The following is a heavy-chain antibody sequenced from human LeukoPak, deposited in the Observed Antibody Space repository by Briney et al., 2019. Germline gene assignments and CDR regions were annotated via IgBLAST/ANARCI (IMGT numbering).Heavy chain of an antibody. CDR3: ARHAIFNYPDYYFDY. J-gene: IGHJ4*02. CDR1: GDSISSSRYY. D-gene: IGHD2-2*02. CDR2: IYYSGST. Sequence: PSETLSLTCTVSGDSISSSRYYWGWIRQPPGKGLEWIANIYYSGSTYYNPSLKSRVTISVDTSKNQFSLRLSSVSAADTSVYYCARHAIFNYPDYYFDYWGQGTLVTVSS. V-gene: IGHV4-39*01.